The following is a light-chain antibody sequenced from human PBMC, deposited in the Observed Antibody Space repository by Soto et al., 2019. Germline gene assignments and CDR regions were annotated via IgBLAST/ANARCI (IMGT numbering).Light chain of an antibody. J-gene: IGLJ2*01. CDR2: LEGSGSY. CDR1: SGHSSYI. Sequence: QLVLTQSSSASAALGSSVKLTCTLSSGHSSYIIAWHQQQPGKAPRYLMKLEGSGSYNKGSGVPDRFSGSSSGADRYLTISNLQFEDEADYYCETWDSNILAFGGGTKLTV. V-gene: IGLV4-60*02. CDR3: ETWDSNILA.